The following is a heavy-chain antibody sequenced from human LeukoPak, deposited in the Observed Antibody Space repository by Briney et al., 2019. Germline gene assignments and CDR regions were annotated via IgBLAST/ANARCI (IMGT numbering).Heavy chain of an antibody. Sequence: SVKVSCKASGGTFSSYAISWVRQAPGQGLKWMGGIIPIFGTANYAQKFQGRVTITADESTSTAYMELSSLRSEDTAVYYCAREPYYYDSSGYPLYYYYGMDVWGQGTTVTVSS. CDR1: GGTFSSYA. D-gene: IGHD3-22*01. CDR2: IIPIFGTA. V-gene: IGHV1-69*13. CDR3: AREPYYYDSSGYPLYYYYGMDV. J-gene: IGHJ6*02.